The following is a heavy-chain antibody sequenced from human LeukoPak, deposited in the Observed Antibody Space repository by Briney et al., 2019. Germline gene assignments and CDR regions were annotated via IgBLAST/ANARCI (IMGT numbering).Heavy chain of an antibody. CDR1: GFTFSSYS. D-gene: IGHD2-2*01. V-gene: IGHV3-21*01. CDR3: ARDKGYCSSTSCPYYYYGMDV. CDR2: MSSSSSYI. Sequence: GGSLRLSFAASGFTFSSYSMNWVRQAPGKGLEWVSSMSSSSSYIYYADSVKGRFSISRDNAKNSLYLQMNSLRAEDTAVYYCARDKGYCSSTSCPYYYYGMDVWGQGTTVTVSS. J-gene: IGHJ6*02.